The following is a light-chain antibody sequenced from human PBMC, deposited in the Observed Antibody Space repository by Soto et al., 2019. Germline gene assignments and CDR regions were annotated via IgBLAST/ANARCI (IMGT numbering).Light chain of an antibody. CDR2: EVS. CDR3: SSYTSDITLV. V-gene: IGLV2-14*01. CDR1: SSDVGIYNY. Sequence: QPVLTQPASVSGSPGQSITISCTGTSSDVGIYNYVSWFQQRPGEAPKLMIYEVSKRPSGVSNRFSGSKSGNTASLTISGLQAEDEADYYCSSYTSDITLVIGGGTKVTVL. J-gene: IGLJ2*01.